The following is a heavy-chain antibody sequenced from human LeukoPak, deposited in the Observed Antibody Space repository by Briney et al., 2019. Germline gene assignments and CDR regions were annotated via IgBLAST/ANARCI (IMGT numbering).Heavy chain of an antibody. D-gene: IGHD3-10*01. V-gene: IGHV4-61*01. Sequence: SQTLSLTCTVSGDSVSSDNYYWSWIRQPPGKGLEWIAYIDYSGATKFNPSLKSRVTITLDTSKNQFSLKLSSVTAAGTAVYYCARDQVRGVLKYWGQGTLVTVSS. CDR3: ARDQVRGVLKY. CDR1: GDSVSSDNYY. J-gene: IGHJ4*02. CDR2: IDYSGAT.